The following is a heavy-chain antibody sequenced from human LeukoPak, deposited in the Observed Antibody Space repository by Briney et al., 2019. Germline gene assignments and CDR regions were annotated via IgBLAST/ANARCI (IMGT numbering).Heavy chain of an antibody. D-gene: IGHD3-22*01. V-gene: IGHV4-59*01. Sequence: SETLSLTCTVSGDSISTYYWSWIRQPPGKGLEWIGYVFHSGSTNYNPSLKSRVTISVDTSKNQFSLILTSVTAADTAVYYCARAGNGYYPPDYWGQGTLVTVSS. J-gene: IGHJ4*02. CDR1: GDSISTYY. CDR2: VFHSGST. CDR3: ARAGNGYYPPDY.